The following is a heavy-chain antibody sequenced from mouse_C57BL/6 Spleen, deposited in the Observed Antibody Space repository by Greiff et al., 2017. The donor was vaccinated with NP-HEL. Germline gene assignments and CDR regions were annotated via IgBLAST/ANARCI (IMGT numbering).Heavy chain of an antibody. CDR1: GFTFSSYT. CDR2: ISGGGGNT. J-gene: IGHJ1*03. D-gene: IGHD1-1*01. Sequence: EVNVVESGGGLVKPGGSLKLSCAASGFTFSSYTMSWVRQTPEKRLEWVATISGGGGNTYYPDSVKGRFTFSRDNAKNTLYLQMSSLRSEDTALYYCARQGSTVVADWYFEGWGTGTTVTVSS. CDR3: ARQGSTVVADWYFEG. V-gene: IGHV5-9*01.